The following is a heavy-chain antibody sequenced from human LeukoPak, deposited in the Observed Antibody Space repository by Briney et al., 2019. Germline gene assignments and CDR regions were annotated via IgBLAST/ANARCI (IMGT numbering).Heavy chain of an antibody. J-gene: IGHJ4*02. V-gene: IGHV3-33*01. CDR1: GFTFSNYA. D-gene: IGHD6-19*01. CDR3: AREDIRLDYFDY. CDR2: IWHDDGSNK. Sequence: GRSLRLSCAASGFTFSNYAMHWVRQAPGKGLEWVAVIWHDDGSNKYYEDSVKGRFTISRDNSKNTLYLQMNSLRAEDTAVYYCAREDIRLDYFDYWGQGTLVTVSP.